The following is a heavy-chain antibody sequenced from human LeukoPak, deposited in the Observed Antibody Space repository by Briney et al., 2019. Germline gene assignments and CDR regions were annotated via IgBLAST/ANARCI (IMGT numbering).Heavy chain of an antibody. J-gene: IGHJ4*02. CDR3: ARDDHITMTHSFDY. CDR2: ISYDGSNK. D-gene: IGHD3-22*01. Sequence: GGSLRLPCAASGFTFSSYGMHWVRQAPGKGLEWVAVISYDGSNKYYADSVKGRYTISRDNSKNTLYLQMNSLRAEDTAVYYCARDDHITMTHSFDYWGQGTLVTVSS. CDR1: GFTFSSYG. V-gene: IGHV3-30*19.